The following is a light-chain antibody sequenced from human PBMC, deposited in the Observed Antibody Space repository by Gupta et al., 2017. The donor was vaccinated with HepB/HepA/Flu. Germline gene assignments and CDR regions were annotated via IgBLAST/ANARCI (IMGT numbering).Light chain of an antibody. J-gene: IGKJ1*01. CDR2: KTS. V-gene: IGKV1-5*03. Sequence: DIQMTQSPSTLSASLGDRVTITCRDSQRISSWLAWYQQKPGKAPKLMISKTSKGERGVPSRFSGSGGGTDFTRTSSSRQKDACDNYYVHHDGSYSAFGQGTKVEIK. CDR3: HHDGSYSA. CDR1: QRISSW.